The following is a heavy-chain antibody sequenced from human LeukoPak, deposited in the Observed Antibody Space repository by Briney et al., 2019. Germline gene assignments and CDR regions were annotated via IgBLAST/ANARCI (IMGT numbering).Heavy chain of an antibody. J-gene: IGHJ4*02. V-gene: IGHV3-7*01. CDR2: IKEDGSKQ. CDR3: ARDPQGAVAKKLFDY. Sequence: GGSLRLSCAASGFTVSSNYMSWVRQAPGKGLERVANIKEDGSKQYYGDSVKGRFIISRDNAKNSLYLHMDSLRVEDTAVYYCARDPQGAVAKKLFDYWGQGTLVTVSS. CDR1: GFTVSSNY. D-gene: IGHD6-19*01.